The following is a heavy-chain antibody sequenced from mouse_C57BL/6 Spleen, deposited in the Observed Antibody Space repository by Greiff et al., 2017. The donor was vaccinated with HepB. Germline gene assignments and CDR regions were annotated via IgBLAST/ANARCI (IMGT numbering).Heavy chain of an antibody. CDR1: GYTFTSYW. D-gene: IGHD2-4*01. J-gene: IGHJ3*01. V-gene: IGHV1-64*01. CDR3: ARSGYDYPSFAY. Sequence: QVQLQQPGAELVKPGASGKLSCKASGYTFTSYWMHWVKQRPGQGLEWIGMIHPNSGSTNYNEKFKSKATLTVDKSSSTAYMQLSSLTSEDSAVYYCARSGYDYPSFAYWGQGTLVTVSA. CDR2: IHPNSGST.